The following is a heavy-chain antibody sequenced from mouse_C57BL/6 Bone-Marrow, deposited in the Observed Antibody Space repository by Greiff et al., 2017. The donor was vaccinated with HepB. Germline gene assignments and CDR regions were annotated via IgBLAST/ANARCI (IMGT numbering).Heavy chain of an antibody. CDR3: ARWGDGYFFFDY. D-gene: IGHD2-3*01. V-gene: IGHV1-55*01. J-gene: IGHJ2*01. Sequence: QVQLKESGAELVKPGASVKMSCKASGYTFTSYWITWVKQRPGQGLEWIGDIYPGSGSTNYNEKFKSKATLTVDTSSSTAYMQLSSLTSEDSAVYYCARWGDGYFFFDYWGQGTTLTVSS. CDR2: IYPGSGST. CDR1: GYTFTSYW.